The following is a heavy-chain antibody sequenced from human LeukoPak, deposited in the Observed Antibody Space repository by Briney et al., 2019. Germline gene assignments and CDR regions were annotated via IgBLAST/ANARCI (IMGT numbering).Heavy chain of an antibody. Sequence: SSETLSLTCTVSGGSISSSSYYWGWIRQPPGKGLEWIGSIYYSGSTYYNPSLKSRVTISVDTSKNQFSLKLSSVTAADTAVYYCARGPRFVHIVVVVAANEFDYWGQGTLVTVSS. CDR2: IYYSGST. CDR1: GGSISSSSYY. J-gene: IGHJ4*02. D-gene: IGHD2-15*01. V-gene: IGHV4-39*07. CDR3: ARGPRFVHIVVVVAANEFDY.